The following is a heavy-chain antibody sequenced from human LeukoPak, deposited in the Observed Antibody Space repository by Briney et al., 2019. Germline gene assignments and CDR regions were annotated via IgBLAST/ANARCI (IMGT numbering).Heavy chain of an antibody. D-gene: IGHD1-26*01. Sequence: SETLSLTCTVSGVSSSCNYWIWIRQPPGKGLEWIGYIYYSGSTNYNPSLKSRVTISVDTSKNQFSLKLSSVTAADTAVYYCARGIRSYFAFDIWGQGTMVTVSS. CDR2: IYYSGST. V-gene: IGHV4-59*08. J-gene: IGHJ3*02. CDR1: GVSSSCNY. CDR3: ARGIRSYFAFDI.